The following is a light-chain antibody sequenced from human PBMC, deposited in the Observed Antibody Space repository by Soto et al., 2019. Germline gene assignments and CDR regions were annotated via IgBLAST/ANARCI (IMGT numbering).Light chain of an antibody. CDR3: SSYTTVSPQVL. CDR1: TSDIGDYDY. V-gene: IGLV2-14*03. Sequence: QSALTQPASVSGSPGQSVTISCTGTTSDIGDYDYVSWYQQYPDKAPKLVIFDVSDRPSGLFTRFSGSKSGNTASLTISGLQAEDEADYYCSSYTTVSPQVLFGGGTKLTVL. CDR2: DVS. J-gene: IGLJ3*02.